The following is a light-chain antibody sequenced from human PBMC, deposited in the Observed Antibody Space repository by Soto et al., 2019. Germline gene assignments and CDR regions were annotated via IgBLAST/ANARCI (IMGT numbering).Light chain of an antibody. V-gene: IGKV2-30*01. Sequence: DVVMTQSPLSLPVTLGQPASISCRSTESLEYSDGVAYLSWYQQRQGQSPRRLIYEVSHRDSGVTDRFSGSESGTDFTLRISRVEAGDVGIYYCFQGTSWPGTFGQGTKVEIK. CDR3: FQGTSWPGT. J-gene: IGKJ1*01. CDR1: ESLEYSDGVAY. CDR2: EVS.